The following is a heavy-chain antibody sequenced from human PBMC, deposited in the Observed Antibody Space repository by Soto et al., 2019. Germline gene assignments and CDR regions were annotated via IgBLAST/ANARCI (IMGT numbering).Heavy chain of an antibody. J-gene: IGHJ4*02. CDR3: ARDYYYDSSGYYGRMEYYFDY. Sequence: QVQLQESGPGLVKPSQTLSLTCTVSGGSISSGDYYWSWIRQPPGKGLEWIGYIYYSGSTYYNPSLKSRVTISVDTSKNQFSLKLSSVTAADTDVYYCARDYYYDSSGYYGRMEYYFDYWGQGTLVTVSS. D-gene: IGHD3-22*01. V-gene: IGHV4-30-4*01. CDR1: GGSISSGDYY. CDR2: IYYSGST.